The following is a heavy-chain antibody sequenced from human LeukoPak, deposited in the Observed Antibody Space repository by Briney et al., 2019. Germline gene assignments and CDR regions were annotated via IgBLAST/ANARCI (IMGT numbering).Heavy chain of an antibody. CDR3: ARTPLDDYGDYFDY. J-gene: IGHJ4*02. D-gene: IGHD4-17*01. V-gene: IGHV3-21*01. CDR2: ISSSSSYI. Sequence: QPGGSLRLSCAASGFTLSSYSMNWVRQAPGEGLEWVSSISSSSSYIYYADSVKGRFTTSRDNAKNSLYLQMNSLRAEDTAVYYCARTPLDDYGDYFDYWGQGTLVTVSS. CDR1: GFTLSSYS.